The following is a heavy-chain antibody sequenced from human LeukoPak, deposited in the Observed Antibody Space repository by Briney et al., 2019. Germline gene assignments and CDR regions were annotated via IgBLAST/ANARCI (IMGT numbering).Heavy chain of an antibody. J-gene: IGHJ4*02. CDR3: ARGPGSRGIFDY. Sequence: GGSLRLSCAVSGFTVSAHYMSWVRQAPGKGLECVSFLYTGGDTYYADSVKGRFTISRDNSKNALYLQMNSLRAEDTAVCYCARGPGSRGIFDYWGQGTLVTVSS. D-gene: IGHD3-10*01. V-gene: IGHV3-53*01. CDR2: LYTGGDT. CDR1: GFTVSAHY.